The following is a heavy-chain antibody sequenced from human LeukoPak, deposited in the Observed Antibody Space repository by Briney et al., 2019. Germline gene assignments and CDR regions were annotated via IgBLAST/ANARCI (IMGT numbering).Heavy chain of an antibody. J-gene: IGHJ6*03. V-gene: IGHV4-4*07. D-gene: IGHD4-17*01. CDR1: GGSLSSYY. Sequence: PDTLSLTCTHSGGSLSSYYWSWIRQPAGTGLEWIGRIYTSGRATSNPSLRSRVTISVDTSKIPCSLKLRSVSAADTAVYYCARVTTVSTPGDYYYMDVWGKGTTVTVSS. CDR2: IYTSGRA. CDR3: ARVTTVSTPGDYYYMDV.